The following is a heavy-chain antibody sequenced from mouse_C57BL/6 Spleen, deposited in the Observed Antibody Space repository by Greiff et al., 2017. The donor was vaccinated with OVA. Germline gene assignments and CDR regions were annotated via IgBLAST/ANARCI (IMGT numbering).Heavy chain of an antibody. CDR1: GFTFSSYA. CDR2: ISSCGVYI. CDR3: TRDYDYWYFDV. Sequence: EVRLVEPGEGLVKPGGSLKLSCAASGFTFSSYAMSWVRQTPGKRLEWVAYISSCGVYIYYADTVKGRFTISRDNARNTLYVQMSSLKSEDTAMYYCTRDYDYWYFDVWGTGTTVTVSS. V-gene: IGHV5-9-1*02. D-gene: IGHD2-3*01. J-gene: IGHJ1*03.